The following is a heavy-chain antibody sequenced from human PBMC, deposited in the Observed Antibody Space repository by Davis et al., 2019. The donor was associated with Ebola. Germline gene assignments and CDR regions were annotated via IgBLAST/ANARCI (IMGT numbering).Heavy chain of an antibody. V-gene: IGHV3-7*01. CDR1: GFTFSSYW. Sequence: GESLKISCAASGFTFSSYWMSWVRQAPGKGLEWVANIKQDGSENYYVDSVKGRFTISRDNAKNSLYLQMNSLRAEDTAVYYCARDGYFDWLLSGYFDYWGQGTLVTVSS. J-gene: IGHJ4*02. CDR3: ARDGYFDWLLSGYFDY. CDR2: IKQDGSEN. D-gene: IGHD3-9*01.